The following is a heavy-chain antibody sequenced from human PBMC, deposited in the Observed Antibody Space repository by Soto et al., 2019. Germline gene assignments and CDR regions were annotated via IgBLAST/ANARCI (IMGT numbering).Heavy chain of an antibody. J-gene: IGHJ3*02. CDR1: GFTFSSYA. V-gene: IGHV3-23*01. CDR3: AKSDTAMVNDAFDI. D-gene: IGHD5-18*01. Sequence: EVQLLESGGGLLQPGGSLRLSCAASGFTFSSYAMSWVGKAPGKGLGWVSAISGSGGSTYYADSVKGRFTISRDNSKNTLYLQMNSLRAEDTAVYYCAKSDTAMVNDAFDIWGQGTMVTVSS. CDR2: ISGSGGST.